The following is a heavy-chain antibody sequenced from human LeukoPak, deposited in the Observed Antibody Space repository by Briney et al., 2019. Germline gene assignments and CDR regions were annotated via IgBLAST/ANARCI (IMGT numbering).Heavy chain of an antibody. J-gene: IGHJ3*02. CDR2: IYSGGST. D-gene: IGHD5-24*01. Sequence: GGSLRLSCAASGFTVSSNYMSWVRQAPGKGLEWVSVIYSGGSTYYADSVKGRFTISRDNSKNTLYLQMNSLRAEDTAVYYCARQRRDVNAFDIWGQGTMVTVSS. V-gene: IGHV3-53*01. CDR1: GFTVSSNY. CDR3: ARQRRDVNAFDI.